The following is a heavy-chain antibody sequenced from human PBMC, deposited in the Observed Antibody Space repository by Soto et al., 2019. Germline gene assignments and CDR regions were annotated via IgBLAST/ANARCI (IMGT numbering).Heavy chain of an antibody. CDR2: ISAHNGNT. CDR3: ARGRYGAY. Sequence: QVHLVQSGAEVQKPGASVKVSCKGSGYIFTTYGITWVRQAPGQGLEWMGWISAHNGNTNYAQTLQGRVTVTRGTSTSTASMELRNLRSDDTAVYYCARGRYGAYWGQGALVTVSS. J-gene: IGHJ1*01. V-gene: IGHV1-18*01. CDR1: GYIFTTYG. D-gene: IGHD3-10*01.